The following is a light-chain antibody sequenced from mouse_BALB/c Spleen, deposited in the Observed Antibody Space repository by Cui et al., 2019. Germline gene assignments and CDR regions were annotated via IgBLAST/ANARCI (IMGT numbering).Light chain of an antibody. CDR1: SSVNY. Sequence: ENVLTQSPAIMSASLGEKVTMSCRASSSVNYMYWYQQKSAASPKLSIYYTSNLAPGVPARFSGSGSGNSYSLTISSMEGEDAATYYCQQFTSSPFTFGSGTKLEIK. CDR3: QQFTSSPFT. J-gene: IGKJ4*01. CDR2: YTS. V-gene: IGKV4-50*01.